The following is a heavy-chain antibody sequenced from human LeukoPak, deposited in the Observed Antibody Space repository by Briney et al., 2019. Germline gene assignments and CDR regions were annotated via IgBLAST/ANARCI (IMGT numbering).Heavy chain of an antibody. V-gene: IGHV3-30*02. CDR2: IRYDGSNK. CDR3: AKDVTHGSGRYWPQYFDY. CDR1: GFTFSSYG. D-gene: IGHD3-10*01. Sequence: PGGSLRLSCAASGFTFSSYGMHWVRQAPGKGLEWVAFIRYDGSNKYYADSVKGRFTISRDNSKNTLYLQMNSLRAEDTAVYYCAKDVTHGSGRYWPQYFDYWGQGTLVTVSS. J-gene: IGHJ4*02.